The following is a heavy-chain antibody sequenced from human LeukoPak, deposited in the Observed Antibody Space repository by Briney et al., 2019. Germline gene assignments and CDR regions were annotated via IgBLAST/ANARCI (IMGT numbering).Heavy chain of an antibody. CDR1: GFTFSSYA. Sequence: PGRSLRLSCAASGFTFSSYAMHWVRQAPGKGLEWAAVISYDGSNKYYADSVKGRFTISRDNSKNTLYLQMNSLRAEDTAVYYCARDPSPVRATDYYFDYWGQGTLVTVSS. V-gene: IGHV3-30-3*01. CDR2: ISYDGSNK. D-gene: IGHD5-12*01. CDR3: ARDPSPVRATDYYFDY. J-gene: IGHJ4*02.